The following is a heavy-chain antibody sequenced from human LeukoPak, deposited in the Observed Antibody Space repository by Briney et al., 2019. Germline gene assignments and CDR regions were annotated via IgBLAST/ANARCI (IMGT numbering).Heavy chain of an antibody. Sequence: GASVKVSCKASGYPFTSFGISWVRQAPGQGLEWLGWISGYNGKTKYAQNLQGRVTMTTDTSTSTAYMELGSLRSDDMAVYYCARDRVYDDNNPRGFDHWGQGTLGTVSS. D-gene: IGHD6-6*01. J-gene: IGHJ4*02. CDR2: ISGYNGKT. V-gene: IGHV1-18*03. CDR1: GYPFTSFG. CDR3: ARDRVYDDNNPRGFDH.